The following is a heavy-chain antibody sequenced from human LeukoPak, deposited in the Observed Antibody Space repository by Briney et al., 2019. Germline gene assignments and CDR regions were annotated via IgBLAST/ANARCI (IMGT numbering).Heavy chain of an antibody. J-gene: IGHJ4*02. D-gene: IGHD5-12*01. CDR2: LYRGGSP. CDR3: ARGGTSGTTVTYYFDY. CDR1: GFTVSSNY. Sequence: GGSLRLSCAASGFTVSSNYVGWVRQAPGKGLEWVSVLYRGGSPYYADSVKGRFTISRDNSKNTLYLQMNTLRADDTAVYYCARGGTSGTTVTYYFDYWGQGTLVTVPA. V-gene: IGHV3-66*01.